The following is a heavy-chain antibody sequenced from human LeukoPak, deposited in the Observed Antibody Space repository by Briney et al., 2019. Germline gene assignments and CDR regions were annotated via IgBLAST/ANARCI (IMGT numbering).Heavy chain of an antibody. D-gene: IGHD3-22*01. Sequence: ASVKVSCKASGYTFTSYGISWVRQAPGQGLEWMGWISAYNGNTNYAQKLQGRVTMTTDTSTSTAYMELRSLRSDDTAVCYCARAPYYDSSGYPSGWGQGTLVTVSS. CDR3: ARAPYYDSSGYPSG. CDR1: GYTFTSYG. V-gene: IGHV1-18*01. J-gene: IGHJ4*02. CDR2: ISAYNGNT.